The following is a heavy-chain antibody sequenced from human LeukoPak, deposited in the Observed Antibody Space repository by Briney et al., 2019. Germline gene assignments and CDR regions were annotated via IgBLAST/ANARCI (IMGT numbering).Heavy chain of an antibody. CDR1: GFTFSSYA. CDR3: AKVRCGGDCYLGYYYYYMDV. J-gene: IGHJ6*03. D-gene: IGHD2-21*02. V-gene: IGHV3-23*01. Sequence: GGSLRLSCAASGFTFSSYAMSWVRQAPGKGLEWVSGISGSGGSTYYADSVKGRFTISRDNSKNTLYLQMNSLRAEDTAVYYCAKVRCGGDCYLGYYYYYMDVWGKGTTATVSS. CDR2: ISGSGGST.